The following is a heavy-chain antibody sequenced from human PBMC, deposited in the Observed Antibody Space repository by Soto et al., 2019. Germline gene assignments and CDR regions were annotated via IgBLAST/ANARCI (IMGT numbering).Heavy chain of an antibody. Sequence: QVQLVESGGGVVQPGRSLRLSCAASGFTFSSYGMHWVRQAPGKGLEWVAVIPYDGSNKYYADSVKGRFTISRDNSKNTLYLQMNSLRAEDTAVYYCAKDLIAAPWYYFDYWGQGTLVTVSS. J-gene: IGHJ4*02. CDR2: IPYDGSNK. D-gene: IGHD6-13*01. CDR3: AKDLIAAPWYYFDY. V-gene: IGHV3-30*18. CDR1: GFTFSSYG.